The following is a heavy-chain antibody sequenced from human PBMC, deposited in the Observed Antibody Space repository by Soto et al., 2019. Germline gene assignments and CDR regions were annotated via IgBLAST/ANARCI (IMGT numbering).Heavy chain of an antibody. CDR2: ISSNSAYI. D-gene: IGHD6-13*01. J-gene: IGHJ5*02. CDR3: TRDASRDSSARGWFDP. Sequence: GGSLRRSCAASGFTFRRFTMNCNRQAPGKGLEWVSTISSNSAYIYYTDALRGRFTISRDNAKNSLHLQMNSLRAEDTAVYYCTRDASRDSSARGWFDPWGPGTLVTV. CDR1: GFTFRRFT. V-gene: IGHV3-21*01.